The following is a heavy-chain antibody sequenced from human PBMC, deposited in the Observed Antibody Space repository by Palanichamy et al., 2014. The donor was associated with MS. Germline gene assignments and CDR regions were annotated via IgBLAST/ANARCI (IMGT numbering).Heavy chain of an antibody. CDR2: INAGNGNT. D-gene: IGHD3-3*01. J-gene: IGHJ5*02. V-gene: IGHV1-3*01. CDR3: AIGNYDFWSGYPVNWFDP. Sequence: QVQLVQSGAEVKKPGASVKVSCTASGYTFTSYAMHWVRQAPGQRLEWMGWINAGNGNTKYSQKFQGRVTITRDTSASTACMELSSLRSEDTAVYYCAIGNYDFWSGYPVNWFDPWGQGTLVTVSS. CDR1: GYTFTSYA.